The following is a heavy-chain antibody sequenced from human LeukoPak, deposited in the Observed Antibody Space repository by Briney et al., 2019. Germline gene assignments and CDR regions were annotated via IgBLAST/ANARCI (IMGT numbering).Heavy chain of an antibody. CDR3: ARQIIAVAGTGATDY. CDR1: GYSFTSYW. J-gene: IGHJ4*02. CDR2: IYPGDSDT. Sequence: GESLKISCXGSGYSFTSYWIGWVRQMPGKGLEWMGIIYPGDSDTRYSPSFQGQVTISADKSISTAYLQWSSLKASDTAMYYCARQIIAVAGTGATDYWGQGTLVTVSS. D-gene: IGHD6-19*01. V-gene: IGHV5-51*01.